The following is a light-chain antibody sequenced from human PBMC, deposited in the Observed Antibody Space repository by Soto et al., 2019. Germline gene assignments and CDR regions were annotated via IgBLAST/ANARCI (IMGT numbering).Light chain of an antibody. J-gene: IGLJ2*01. CDR1: SSDVGSYNY. Sequence: QSALTQPASVSGSPGQSITISCTGTSSDVGSYNYVSWYQQHPGKAPKLMIYDVSNRPSGVSNRFSGSKSGNTASLTISGLQAEDEADYYCTSYTSSNTLVVFGGGTKVTVL. CDR3: TSYTSSNTLVV. V-gene: IGLV2-14*03. CDR2: DVS.